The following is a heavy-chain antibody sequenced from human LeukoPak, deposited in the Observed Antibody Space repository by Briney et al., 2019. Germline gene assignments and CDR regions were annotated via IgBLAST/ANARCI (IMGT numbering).Heavy chain of an antibody. D-gene: IGHD2-2*01. V-gene: IGHV1-18*01. Sequence: ASVKVSCKASGGTFSSYAISWVRQAPGQGLEWMGWISVYNGNTNYAQKFQGRVTMTTDTSTSTAYMELRSLRSDDTAVYYCAREDPGVPAAYDYWGQGTLVTVSS. CDR2: ISVYNGNT. J-gene: IGHJ4*02. CDR3: AREDPGVPAAYDY. CDR1: GGTFSSYA.